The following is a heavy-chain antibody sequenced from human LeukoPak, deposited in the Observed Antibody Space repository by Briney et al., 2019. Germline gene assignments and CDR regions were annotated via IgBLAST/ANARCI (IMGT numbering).Heavy chain of an antibody. CDR1: GFIFSGHS. J-gene: IGHJ4*02. CDR3: AKDERNWNYNLASQTYD. CDR2: ISSSSTYI. Sequence: GGSLRLSCAASGFIFSGHSMNWVRQAPGKGLEWVSAISSSSTYIYYADSVKGRFTVSRDNSKNTLYLQMSSLRAEDTAVYYCAKDERNWNYNLASQTYDWGQGTLVTVSS. V-gene: IGHV3-21*04. D-gene: IGHD1-7*01.